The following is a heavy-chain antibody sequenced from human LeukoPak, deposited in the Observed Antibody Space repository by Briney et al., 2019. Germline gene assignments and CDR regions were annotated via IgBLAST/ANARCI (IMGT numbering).Heavy chain of an antibody. CDR1: GGSISSGGYS. V-gene: IGHV4-30-2*01. Sequence: PSQTLSLTCAVSGGSISSGGYSWSWIRQPPGKGLEWIGNIYHSGSTYYNPSLKSRVTISVDRSKNQFSLKLSSVTAADTAVYYCARNTYYYGSGSYYLDYWGQGTLVTVSS. CDR3: ARNTYYYGSGSYYLDY. J-gene: IGHJ4*02. D-gene: IGHD3-10*01. CDR2: IYHSGST.